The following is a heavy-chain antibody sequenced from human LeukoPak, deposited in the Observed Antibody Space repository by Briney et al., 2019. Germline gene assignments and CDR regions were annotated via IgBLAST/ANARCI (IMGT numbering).Heavy chain of an antibody. D-gene: IGHD3-22*01. V-gene: IGHV4-38-2*02. CDR1: GYSISSGYY. CDR2: IYHSGST. Sequence: PSETLSLTCTVSGYSISSGYYWGWIRQPPGQGLEWIGIIYHSGSTYYNPSLKSRVTISVDTSKNQFSLKLSSVTAADTAVYYCARTYYYDSSGQDDAFDIWGQGTMVTVSS. J-gene: IGHJ3*02. CDR3: ARTYYYDSSGQDDAFDI.